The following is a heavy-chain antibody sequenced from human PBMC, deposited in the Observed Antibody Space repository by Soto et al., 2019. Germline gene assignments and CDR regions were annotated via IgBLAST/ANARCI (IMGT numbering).Heavy chain of an antibody. Sequence: SQTLSLPCAISGDSVASNSAAWNWIRPSPSRGLEWLGRTYYRSRWYNDYAVSVKSRITINPDTSKNQFSLQLNSVTPEDTAVYYCAREAPPITMVRGEAWVPLDYWGQGTLVTVSS. CDR3: AREAPPITMVRGEAWVPLDY. CDR1: GDSVASNSAA. D-gene: IGHD3-10*01. J-gene: IGHJ4*02. CDR2: TYYRSRWYN. V-gene: IGHV6-1*01.